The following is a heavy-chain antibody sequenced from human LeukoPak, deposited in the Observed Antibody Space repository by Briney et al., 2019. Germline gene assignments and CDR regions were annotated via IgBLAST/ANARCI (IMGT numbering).Heavy chain of an antibody. CDR2: IYYSGST. J-gene: IGHJ4*02. D-gene: IGHD3-9*01. CDR3: ARRFDYDILTGYLGYYFDY. V-gene: IGHV4-39*01. Sequence: SETLSLTCTVSGGSISSSSYYWGWIRQPPGKGLEWIGSIYYSGSTYYNPSLKSRVTISVDTSKNQFSLKLSSVTAADTAVYYCARRFDYDILTGYLGYYFDYWGQGTLVTVSS. CDR1: GGSISSSSYY.